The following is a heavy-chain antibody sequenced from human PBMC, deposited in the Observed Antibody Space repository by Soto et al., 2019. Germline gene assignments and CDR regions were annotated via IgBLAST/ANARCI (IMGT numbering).Heavy chain of an antibody. CDR2: IIPIFGTA. D-gene: IGHD2-2*01. J-gene: IGHJ6*02. V-gene: IGHV1-69*13. Sequence: SMNVSCKASGGTFSSYAISWVRQAPGQGLEWMGGIIPIFGTANYAQKFQGRVTITADESTSTAYMELSSLRSEDTAVYYCARGGTRHYYYGMDVWGQGTTVTVSS. CDR3: ARGGTRHYYYGMDV. CDR1: GGTFSSYA.